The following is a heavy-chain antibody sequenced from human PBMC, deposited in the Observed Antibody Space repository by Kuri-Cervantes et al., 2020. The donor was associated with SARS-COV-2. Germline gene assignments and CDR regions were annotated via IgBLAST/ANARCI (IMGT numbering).Heavy chain of an antibody. Sequence: ASVKVSCKASGYTFTSYGISWVRQAPGQGLEWMGWISAYNGNTNYAQKFQGRVTMTRDTSTSTVYMELSSLRSEDTAVYYCAREDSAAAATFDYWGQGTLVTVSS. J-gene: IGHJ4*02. CDR1: GYTFTSYG. D-gene: IGHD6-13*01. CDR2: ISAYNGNT. CDR3: AREDSAAAATFDY. V-gene: IGHV1-18*01.